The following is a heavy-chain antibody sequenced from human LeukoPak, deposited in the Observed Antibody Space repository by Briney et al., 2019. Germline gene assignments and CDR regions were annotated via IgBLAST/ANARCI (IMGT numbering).Heavy chain of an antibody. Sequence: GGSLRLSCAASGFTFDHYVMAWFRQAPGKGLEWVSTISALFPNTYSADSVKGRFTISRDNSKSTLYLQMNSLRAEDTAVYYCAKDLYSWSGRAGNMDVWGKGTTVTVSS. CDR3: AKDLYSWSGRAGNMDV. J-gene: IGHJ6*03. D-gene: IGHD2-8*02. CDR2: ISALFPNT. CDR1: GFTFDHYV. V-gene: IGHV3-23*01.